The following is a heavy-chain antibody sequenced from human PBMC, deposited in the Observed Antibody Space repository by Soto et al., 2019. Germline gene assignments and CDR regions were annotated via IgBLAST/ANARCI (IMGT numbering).Heavy chain of an antibody. D-gene: IGHD6-13*01. CDR1: GFTFSSSY. J-gene: IGHJ4*02. CDR2: LYSDGRT. Sequence: SGGSLRLSCAASGFTFSSSYMSWVRQPPGKGLEWVSILYSDGRTYYADSEKGRITISRDTSKNTLYLQINSLRAEDTAVYHCASGPTAAEAGTYCGLGTRVTVSS. CDR3: ASGPTAAEAGTY. V-gene: IGHV3-66*01.